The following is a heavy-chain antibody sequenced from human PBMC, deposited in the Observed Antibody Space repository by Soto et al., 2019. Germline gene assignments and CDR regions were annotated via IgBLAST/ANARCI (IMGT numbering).Heavy chain of an antibody. CDR1: GGTFSSYA. V-gene: IGHV1-69*12. CDR2: IIPIFGTA. J-gene: IGHJ6*02. CDR3: ARGTEDIVLVPAAIHYYYYGMDV. D-gene: IGHD2-2*01. Sequence: QVQLVQSGAEVKKPGSSVKVSCKASGGTFSSYAISWVRQAPGQGLEWMGGIIPIFGTANYAQKFQGRVTITADESTSTAYMELSSLRSEDTAVYYCARGTEDIVLVPAAIHYYYYGMDVWGQGTTVTVSS.